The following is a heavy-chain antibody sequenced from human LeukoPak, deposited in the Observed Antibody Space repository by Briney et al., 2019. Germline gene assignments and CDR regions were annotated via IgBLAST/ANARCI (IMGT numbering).Heavy chain of an antibody. CDR3: ARDLEGDCSSTCCNWFDP. CDR1: GFTFSSYS. CDR2: ISSSSSYI. J-gene: IGHJ5*02. Sequence: GGSLRLSCAASGFTFSSYSMNWVRQAPGKGLEWVSSISSSSSYIYYADSVKGRFTISRDNAKNSLYLQMNSLRAEDTAVYYCARDLEGDCSSTCCNWFDPWGQGTLVTVSS. D-gene: IGHD2-2*01. V-gene: IGHV3-21*01.